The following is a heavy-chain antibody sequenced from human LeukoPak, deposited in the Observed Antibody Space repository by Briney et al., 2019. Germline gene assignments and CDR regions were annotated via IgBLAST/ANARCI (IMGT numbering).Heavy chain of an antibody. Sequence: SVKVSCKASGYTFTSYGISWVRQAPGQGLEWMGRIIPILGIANYAQKFQGRVTITADKSTSTAYMELSSLRSEDTAVYYCARDYYGSGSYYLGVGFDYWGQGTLVTASS. V-gene: IGHV1-69*04. D-gene: IGHD3-10*01. J-gene: IGHJ4*02. CDR1: GYTFTSYG. CDR2: IIPILGIA. CDR3: ARDYYGSGSYYLGVGFDY.